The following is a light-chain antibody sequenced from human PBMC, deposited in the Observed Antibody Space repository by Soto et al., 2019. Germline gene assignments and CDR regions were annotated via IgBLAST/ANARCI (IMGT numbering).Light chain of an antibody. CDR1: RDIGNF. J-gene: IGKJ1*01. V-gene: IGKV1-12*01. CDR2: GAS. Sequence: DIQMTQSPSSVSASVGDRFTISCRASRDIGNFLGWYQQTPGKAPRLLIHGASSLSREIPSRFSGGGTGTHFTLTISGLQPEDLATYFCLQTSTFPRTFGQGTKV. CDR3: LQTSTFPRT.